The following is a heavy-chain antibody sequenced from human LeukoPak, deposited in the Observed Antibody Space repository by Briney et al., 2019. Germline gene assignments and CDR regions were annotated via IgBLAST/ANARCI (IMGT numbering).Heavy chain of an antibody. CDR2: ISSSSSYI. CDR3: ASLDIPATAISHYFDY. Sequence: GGSLRLSCAASGFTFSSYSMNWVRQAPGKGLEWVSSISSSSSYIYYADSVKGRFTISRDNAKNSLYLQMNSLRAEDTAVYYCASLDIPATAISHYFDYWGQGTLVTVSS. D-gene: IGHD2-2*02. J-gene: IGHJ4*02. V-gene: IGHV3-21*01. CDR1: GFTFSSYS.